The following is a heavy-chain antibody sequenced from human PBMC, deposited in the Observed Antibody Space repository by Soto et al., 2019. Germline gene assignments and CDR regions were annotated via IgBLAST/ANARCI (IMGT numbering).Heavy chain of an antibody. D-gene: IGHD3-16*01. CDR1: GFTFSSYG. J-gene: IGHJ4*02. Sequence: GGSLRLSWAASGFTFSSYGMHWVRQTPGKGLEWVANINEDGSEKFFADSVKGRFTISRDNAKNSLSLQMNSLTADDTAVYYCARTGWPQSSYYFDYWGQGTLVTVSS. CDR3: ARTGWPQSSYYFDY. CDR2: INEDGSEK. V-gene: IGHV3-7*03.